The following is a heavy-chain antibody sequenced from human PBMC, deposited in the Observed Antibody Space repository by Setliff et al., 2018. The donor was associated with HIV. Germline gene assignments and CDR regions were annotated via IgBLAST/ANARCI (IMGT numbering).Heavy chain of an antibody. CDR2: ININEDT. CDR1: GDSMNDYY. CDR3: ARDCRVGWVFTYGMDV. V-gene: IGHV4-4*07. D-gene: IGHD6-13*01. Sequence: TLSLTCTVSGDSMNDYYWTWVRQPAGKALEWIGRININEDTYFKPSLRSRVSMSIDTSKNQFSLKLESMTAADTAVYYCARDCRVGWVFTYGMDVWGQGTLVTVSS. J-gene: IGHJ6*02.